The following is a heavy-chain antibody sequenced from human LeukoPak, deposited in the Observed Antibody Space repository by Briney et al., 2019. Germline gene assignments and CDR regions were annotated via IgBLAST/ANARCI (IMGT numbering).Heavy chain of an antibody. CDR3: ARVHCSTTNCYENYFDY. CDR2: IWNDGSNR. CDR1: GFTFSSSL. Sequence: PGGSLRLSCAASGFTFSSSLMSWVRQSPVKGLEWVAVIWNDGSNRYNVDSVKGRFTISRDNSKNTVYLHINSLTADDTAVYYCARVHCSTTNCYENYFDYWGQGTLVTVSS. D-gene: IGHD2-2*01. V-gene: IGHV3-33*08. J-gene: IGHJ4*02.